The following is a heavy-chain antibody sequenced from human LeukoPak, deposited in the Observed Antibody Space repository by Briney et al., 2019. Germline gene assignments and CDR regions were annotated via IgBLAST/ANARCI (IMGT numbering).Heavy chain of an antibody. D-gene: IGHD2-15*01. CDR1: GFTFSSYG. J-gene: IGHJ4*02. V-gene: IGHV3-30*03. Sequence: GGSLRLSCAASGFTFSSYGMNWVRQAPGKGLEWVAVISYDGSNKYYADSVKGRFTISRDNSKNTLYLQMNSLRAEDTAVYYCARVVVAATFDYWGQGTLVTVSS. CDR2: ISYDGSNK. CDR3: ARVVVAATFDY.